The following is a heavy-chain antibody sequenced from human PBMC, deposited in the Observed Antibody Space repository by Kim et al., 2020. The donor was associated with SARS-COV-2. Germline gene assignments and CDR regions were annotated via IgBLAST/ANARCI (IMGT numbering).Heavy chain of an antibody. CDR1: GGSISSSSYY. V-gene: IGHV4-39*07. CDR2: IYYSGST. Sequence: SETLSLTCTVSGGSISSSSYYWGWIRQPPGKGLEWIGSIYYSGSTYYNPSLKSRVTISVDTSKNQFSLKLSSVTAADTAVYYCARAPYVSSNRRFGMDVWGQGTTVTVSS. CDR3: ARAPYVSSNRRFGMDV. J-gene: IGHJ6*02. D-gene: IGHD3-16*01.